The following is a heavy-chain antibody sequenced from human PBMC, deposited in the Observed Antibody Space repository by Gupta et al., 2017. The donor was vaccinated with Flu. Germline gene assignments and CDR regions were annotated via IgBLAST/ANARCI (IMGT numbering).Heavy chain of an antibody. V-gene: IGHV1-18*01. D-gene: IGHD6-13*01. CDR2: IATNYGNK. CDR3: VRGQQHRLRRETGWVDY. J-gene: IGHJ4*02. CDR1: SVSSDG. Sequence: SVSSDGRSEGRQAPEKGLGWMGWIATNYGNKNYEQNLQGRSTMTTEAYTSTGYMELRSLKADDTDVYECVRGQQHRLRRETGWVDYWGQGTLVSVSS.